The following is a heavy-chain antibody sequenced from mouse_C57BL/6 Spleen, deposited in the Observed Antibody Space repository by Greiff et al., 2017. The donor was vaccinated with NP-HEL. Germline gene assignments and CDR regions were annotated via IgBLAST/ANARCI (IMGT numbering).Heavy chain of an antibody. Sequence: ESGPELVKPGASVKISCKASGYAFSSSWMNWVKQRPGKGLEWIGRIYPGDGDTNYNGKFKGKATLTADKSSSTAYMQLSSLTSEDSAVYFCARPGSRRYYAMDYWGQGTSVTVSS. D-gene: IGHD1-1*01. CDR1: GYAFSSSW. CDR3: ARPGSRRYYAMDY. V-gene: IGHV1-82*01. CDR2: IYPGDGDT. J-gene: IGHJ4*01.